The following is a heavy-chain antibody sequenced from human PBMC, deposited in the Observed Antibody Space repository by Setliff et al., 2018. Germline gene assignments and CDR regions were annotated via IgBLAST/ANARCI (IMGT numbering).Heavy chain of an antibody. CDR2: INPNSGGT. Sequence: ASVKVSCKASGYTFTSYDINWVRQATGQGLEWMGRINPNSGGTNYAQKFQGWVTMTRDTSISTAYMELSRLRSDDTAVYYCARGRDFWSGYLVYWGQGTLVTVSS. CDR3: ARGRDFWSGYLVY. CDR1: GYTFTSYD. D-gene: IGHD3-3*01. J-gene: IGHJ4*02. V-gene: IGHV1-2*04.